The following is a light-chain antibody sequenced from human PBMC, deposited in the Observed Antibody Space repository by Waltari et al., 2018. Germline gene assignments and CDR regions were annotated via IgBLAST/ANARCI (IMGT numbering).Light chain of an antibody. CDR3: RAWDSRTVV. CDR1: KLGDKF. CDR2: DDT. Sequence: SYELTQPPSVSVSPGQTASITCSGDKLGDKFACWYQQKPGQSPVLVIYDDTKRPSGIPELFSGSSSGNTATLTISGTQAMEEADYYCRAWDSRTVVFGGGTKLTVL. J-gene: IGLJ2*01. V-gene: IGLV3-1*01.